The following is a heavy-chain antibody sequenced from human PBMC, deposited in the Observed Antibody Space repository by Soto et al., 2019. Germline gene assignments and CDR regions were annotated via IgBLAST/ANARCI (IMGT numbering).Heavy chain of an antibody. Sequence: SETLSLTCTVSGGSISSSGYYWGWIRQPPGKGLEWIASIYYSGSTYYNPSLKSRLTISEGRSKNQLTLKLKSVTAADTAVYYCTRHYSGYDLGGYWGQGTLVTVSS. CDR2: IYYSGST. V-gene: IGHV4-39*01. CDR3: TRHYSGYDLGGY. CDR1: GGSISSSGYY. D-gene: IGHD5-12*01. J-gene: IGHJ4*02.